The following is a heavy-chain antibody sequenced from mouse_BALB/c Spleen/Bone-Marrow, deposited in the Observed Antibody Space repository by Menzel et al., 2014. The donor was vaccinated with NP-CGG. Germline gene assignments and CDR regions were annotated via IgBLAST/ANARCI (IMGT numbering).Heavy chain of an antibody. CDR1: GYTFTSYR. CDR3: ARSYYDGSSFDY. CDR2: INPSTGYT. D-gene: IGHD1-1*01. Sequence: VQLQQSGAELAKPGASVKMSCKASGYTFTSYRMHWVKQRPGQGLEWIGYINPSTGYTEYNQKFKDKATLTADKSSSTAYMQLSSLTSEDSAVYYCARSYYDGSSFDYWGQGTLVTVSA. J-gene: IGHJ3*01. V-gene: IGHV1-4*01.